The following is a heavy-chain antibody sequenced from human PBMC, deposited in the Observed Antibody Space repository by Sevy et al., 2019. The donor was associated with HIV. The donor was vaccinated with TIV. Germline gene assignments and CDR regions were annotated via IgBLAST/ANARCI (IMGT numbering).Heavy chain of an antibody. Sequence: GGSLRLSCAASGFSFSAYDMHWVRQATGKGLEWVSGFGIAGDTYYSGSVRGRFTISRDNAKNSLYLQMNSLGAGETAVYYCARKSNYYSYFDSWGQGTLVTVSS. CDR3: ARKSNYYSYFDS. V-gene: IGHV3-13*01. D-gene: IGHD3-22*01. CDR2: FGIAGDT. J-gene: IGHJ4*02. CDR1: GFSFSAYD.